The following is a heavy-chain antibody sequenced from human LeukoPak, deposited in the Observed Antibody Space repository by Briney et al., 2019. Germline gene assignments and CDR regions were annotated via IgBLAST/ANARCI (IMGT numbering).Heavy chain of an antibody. Sequence: PSETLSLTCTVSGGSISSYYWSWIRQPPGKGLEWIGYIYYSGSTNYNPSLKSRVTISVDTSKNQFSLKLSSVTAADTAVYYCARGRIGRQQLIDYWGQGTLVTVSS. V-gene: IGHV4-59*12. D-gene: IGHD6-13*01. J-gene: IGHJ4*02. CDR1: GGSISSYY. CDR3: ARGRIGRQQLIDY. CDR2: IYYSGST.